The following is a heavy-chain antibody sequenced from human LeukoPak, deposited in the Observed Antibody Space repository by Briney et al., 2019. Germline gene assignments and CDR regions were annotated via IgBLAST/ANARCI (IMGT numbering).Heavy chain of an antibody. CDR3: TAETGIAATQGFDY. CDR1: GFTFSSYE. CDR2: IKSKTDGGTT. J-gene: IGHJ4*02. D-gene: IGHD6-13*01. V-gene: IGHV3-15*01. Sequence: GGSLRLSCAASGFTFSSYEMNWVRQAPGKGLEWVGRIKSKTDGGTTDYAAPVKGRFTISRDDSKSTLYLQMNSLKTEDTAVYYCTAETGIAATQGFDYWGQGTLVTVSS.